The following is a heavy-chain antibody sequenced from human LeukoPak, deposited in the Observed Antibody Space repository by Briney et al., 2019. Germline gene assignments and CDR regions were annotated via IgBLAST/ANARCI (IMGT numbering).Heavy chain of an antibody. V-gene: IGHV3-23*01. Sequence: GGSLRLSCAASGFTFSSYAMSWVRQAPGKGLEWVSAISGSGGSAYFADSVKGRFTISRDNSKNTLYLQMNSLRAEDTAVYYCAKDPPRHAVAGTNDYWGQGTLVTVSS. CDR3: AKDPPRHAVAGTNDY. CDR1: GFTFSSYA. D-gene: IGHD6-19*01. J-gene: IGHJ4*02. CDR2: ISGSGGSA.